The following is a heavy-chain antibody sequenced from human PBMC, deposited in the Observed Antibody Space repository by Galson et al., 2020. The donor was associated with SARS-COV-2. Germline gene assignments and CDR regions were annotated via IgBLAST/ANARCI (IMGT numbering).Heavy chain of an antibody. D-gene: IGHD1-1*01. CDR1: GFTLRNYG. CDR3: AKGGTDFDY. J-gene: IGHJ4*02. CDR2: NSYEGSIK. Sequence: GGSLRLSCVAYGFTLRNYGMHWVRQAPGKGLEWVAFNSYEGSIKYYAESVKGRFTISRDNSNKTLFLQMNSLRPEDTAVYYCAKGGTDFDYWGQGTLATVSS. V-gene: IGHV3-30*18.